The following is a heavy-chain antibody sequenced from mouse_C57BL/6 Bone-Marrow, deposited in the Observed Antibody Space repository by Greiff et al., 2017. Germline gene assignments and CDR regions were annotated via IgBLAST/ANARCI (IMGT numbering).Heavy chain of an antibody. CDR2: IYPGSGST. Sequence: VKLQQPGAELVKPGASVKMSCKASGYTFTSYWITWVKQRPGQGLEWIGDIYPGSGSTKYNEKFKSKATLTVETSSSTAYMQLRSLTSEASAVYYCARTGTRAWFAYWGQGTLVTVSA. CDR1: GYTFTSYW. V-gene: IGHV1-55*01. CDR3: ARTGTRAWFAY. J-gene: IGHJ3*01. D-gene: IGHD4-1*01.